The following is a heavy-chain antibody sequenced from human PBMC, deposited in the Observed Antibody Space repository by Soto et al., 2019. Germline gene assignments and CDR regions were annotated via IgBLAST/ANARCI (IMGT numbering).Heavy chain of an antibody. D-gene: IGHD6-6*01. CDR1: GGSISIGGYY. V-gene: IGHV4-31*03. Sequence: SETLSLTCTVSGGSISIGGYYWSWIRQHPGKGLEWIGYIYYSGSTYYNPSLKSRVTISVDTSKNQFSLKLSSVTAADTAVYYCARSRWRYSSSRDYYMDVWGKGTTVTVSS. CDR2: IYYSGST. CDR3: ARSRWRYSSSRDYYMDV. J-gene: IGHJ6*03.